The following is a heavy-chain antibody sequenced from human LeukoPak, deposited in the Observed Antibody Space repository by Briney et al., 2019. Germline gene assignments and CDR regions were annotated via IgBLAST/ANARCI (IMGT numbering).Heavy chain of an antibody. CDR1: GFTFSSYA. CDR3: AKDLVFGVVISHGSYYGMDV. Sequence: GGSLRLSCAASGFTFSSYAMSWVRQAPGKGLEWVSAISGSGGSTYYADSVKGRFTISRDDSKNTLYLQMNSLRAEDTAVYYCAKDLVFGVVISHGSYYGMDVWGQGTTVTVSS. D-gene: IGHD3-3*01. V-gene: IGHV3-23*01. CDR2: ISGSGGST. J-gene: IGHJ6*02.